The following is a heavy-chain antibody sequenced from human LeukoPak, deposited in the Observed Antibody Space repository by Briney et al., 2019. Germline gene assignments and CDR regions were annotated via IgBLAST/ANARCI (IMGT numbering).Heavy chain of an antibody. CDR1: GGTFSSYA. D-gene: IGHD6-6*01. J-gene: IGHJ4*02. CDR2: ISAYNGNT. Sequence: GASVKVSCKASGGTFSSYAISWVRQAPGQGLEWMGWISAYNGNTNYAQKLQGRVTMTTDTSTSTAYMELRSLRSDDTAVYYCARAGERSSSSMVDYWGQGTLVTVSS. V-gene: IGHV1-18*01. CDR3: ARAGERSSSSMVDY.